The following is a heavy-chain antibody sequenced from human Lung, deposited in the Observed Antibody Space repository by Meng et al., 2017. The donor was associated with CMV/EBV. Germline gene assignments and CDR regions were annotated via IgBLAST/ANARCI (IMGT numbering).Heavy chain of an antibody. V-gene: IGHV1-18*01. CDR2: ISTYNGNT. CDR3: ARVWNYDILTGYYTHYFDY. D-gene: IGHD3-9*01. Sequence: VQLVQAGAAGKKPGASVKVSCKASGYTFTSYGLSWVRQAPGQGLEWMGWISTYNGNTNYAQKLQGRVTMTTDTSTSTVYMEVRSLRSDDTAVYYCARVWNYDILTGYYTHYFDYWGQGTLVTVSS. CDR1: GYTFTSYG. J-gene: IGHJ4*02.